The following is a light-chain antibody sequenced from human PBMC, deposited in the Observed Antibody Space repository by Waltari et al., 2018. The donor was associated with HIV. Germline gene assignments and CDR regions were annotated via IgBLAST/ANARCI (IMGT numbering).Light chain of an antibody. J-gene: IGLJ1*01. CDR1: SSNIGAGYD. CDR3: AAWDDSLKGYV. Sequence: QSVLPQPPSVSGAPGQRVTISCTGSSSNIGAGYDVHWYQQLPGTAPKLLIYGNSNRPSEVPDRFSGSKSGTSASLAISGLQSEDEADYYCAAWDDSLKGYVFGTGTTVTVL. CDR2: GNS. V-gene: IGLV1-40*01.